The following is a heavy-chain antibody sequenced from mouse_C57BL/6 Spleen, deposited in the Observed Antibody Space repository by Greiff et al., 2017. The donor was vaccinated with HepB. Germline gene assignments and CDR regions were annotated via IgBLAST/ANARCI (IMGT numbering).Heavy chain of an antibody. D-gene: IGHD1-1*01. CDR3: ARGVLPTAVVAHYAMDY. V-gene: IGHV1-69*01. Sequence: QVQLQQPGAELVMPGASVKLSCKASGYTFTSYWMHWVKQRPGQGLEWIGEIDPSDSYTNYNQKFKGKSTLTVDKSSSTAYMQLSSLTSEDSAVYYCARGVLPTAVVAHYAMDYLGQGTSVTVAS. J-gene: IGHJ4*01. CDR2: IDPSDSYT. CDR1: GYTFTSYW.